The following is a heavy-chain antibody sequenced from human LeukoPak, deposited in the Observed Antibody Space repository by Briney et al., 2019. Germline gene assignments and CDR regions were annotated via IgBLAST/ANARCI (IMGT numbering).Heavy chain of an antibody. CDR3: AKDLSGPPRSTSNIGGY. D-gene: IGHD2-2*01. J-gene: IGHJ4*02. V-gene: IGHV3-23*01. Sequence: GGSLRLSCAASGFTFSSYAMSWVRQAPGKGLEWVSAISGSGGSTYYADSVKGRFTISRDNSKNTLYLQMNSLRAEDTAVYYCAKDLSGPPRSTSNIGGYWGQGTLVTVSS. CDR1: GFTFSSYA. CDR2: ISGSGGST.